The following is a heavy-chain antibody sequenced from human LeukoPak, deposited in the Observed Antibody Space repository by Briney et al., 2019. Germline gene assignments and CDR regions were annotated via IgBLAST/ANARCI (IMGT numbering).Heavy chain of an antibody. CDR1: GGSISSYY. CDR2: IYYSGST. V-gene: IGHV4-59*01. Sequence: SETLSLTCTVSGGSISSYYWSWIRQPPGKGLEWIGYIYYSGSTNYNPSLKSRVTISVDTSKNQFSLKLSSVTAADTAVYYCASSVVRGDGKYYFDYWGQGTLVTVSS. J-gene: IGHJ4*02. D-gene: IGHD2-2*01. CDR3: ASSVVRGDGKYYFDY.